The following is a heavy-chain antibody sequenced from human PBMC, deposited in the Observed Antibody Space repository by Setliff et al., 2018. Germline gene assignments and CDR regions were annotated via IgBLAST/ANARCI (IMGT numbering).Heavy chain of an antibody. J-gene: IGHJ3*02. CDR3: AREPSPSDALDI. CDR2: IYYTGSA. CDR1: GGSITSGNND. Sequence: PSETLSLTCTVSGGSITSGNNDWSWIRQPAGKGLEWIGRIYYTGSATYNPSLKGRVTISLDRSENEFSLNLTSVNAADTAVYFCAREPSPSDALDIWGQGTMVTVSS. V-gene: IGHV4-61*02.